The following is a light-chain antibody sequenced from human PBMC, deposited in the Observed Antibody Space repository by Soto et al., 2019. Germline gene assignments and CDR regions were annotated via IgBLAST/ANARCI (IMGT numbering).Light chain of an antibody. CDR3: SSCTSRNTLA. V-gene: IGLV2-14*01. J-gene: IGLJ2*01. CDR1: SSDVGGYNF. Sequence: QSALTQPASVSGSPGQSITISCTGTSSDVGGYNFVSWYQQHPGKAPKLMIYEVTDRPSGVSNRFSGSKSGSTASLTISGLQAEDEADYYCSSCTSRNTLAFGGGTKLTVL. CDR2: EVT.